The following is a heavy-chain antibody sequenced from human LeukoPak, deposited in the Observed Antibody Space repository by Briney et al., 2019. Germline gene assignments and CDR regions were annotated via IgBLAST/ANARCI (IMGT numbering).Heavy chain of an antibody. V-gene: IGHV1-18*01. CDR3: ARDFHRARVDCFDP. J-gene: IGHJ5*02. CDR2: ISGYDGKT. CDR1: GYTFTSYG. Sequence: ASVKVSCKASGYTFTSYGISWVRRAPGQGLEWMGWISGYDGKTNCAQKFQGRVTMTTDTSTNTAYMELRTLRSDDTAAYYCARDFHRARVDCFDPWGQGTLVTVSS. D-gene: IGHD2-15*01.